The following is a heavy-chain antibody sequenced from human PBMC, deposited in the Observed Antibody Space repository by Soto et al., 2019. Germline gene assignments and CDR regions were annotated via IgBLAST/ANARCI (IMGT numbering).Heavy chain of an antibody. CDR2: ISAYNGNT. CDR1: GYTFTSYG. Sequence: ASVKVSCKASGYTFTSYGISWVRQAPGQGLEWMGWISAYNGNTNYAQKLQGRVTMTTDTSTSTAYMELRSLRSDDTAVYYCASQVSGILTGYPREYYYGMDVWGQGTTVTVS. V-gene: IGHV1-18*01. D-gene: IGHD3-9*01. CDR3: ASQVSGILTGYPREYYYGMDV. J-gene: IGHJ6*02.